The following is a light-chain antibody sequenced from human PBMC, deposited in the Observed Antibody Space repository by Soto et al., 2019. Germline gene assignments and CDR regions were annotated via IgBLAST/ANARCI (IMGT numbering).Light chain of an antibody. J-gene: IGKJ1*01. CDR2: KAS. Sequence: DIQMTQSPSTLSASVGDRVTITCRASQSVDSWLAWYQQKPGKAPNLLIYKASSLESGVPSRFSGSGSGTEFTLTISSLQPDDFATYYCQQYDSAWTFGQGTKVEIK. V-gene: IGKV1-5*03. CDR3: QQYDSAWT. CDR1: QSVDSW.